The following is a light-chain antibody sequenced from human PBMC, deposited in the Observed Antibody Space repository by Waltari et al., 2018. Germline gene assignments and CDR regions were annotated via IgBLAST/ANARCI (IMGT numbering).Light chain of an antibody. J-gene: IGKJ4*01. CDR1: QDISHY. CDR2: AAS. Sequence: DIQFTQSPSFLSASVGDRVTITCRASQDISHYLAWYHLRPGKAPKLLIYAASTLQGGVPSRFSGSGSGTDFTLTISSLQPEDFATYYCEHFNNYPLTFGGGTKVEIK. V-gene: IGKV1-9*01. CDR3: EHFNNYPLT.